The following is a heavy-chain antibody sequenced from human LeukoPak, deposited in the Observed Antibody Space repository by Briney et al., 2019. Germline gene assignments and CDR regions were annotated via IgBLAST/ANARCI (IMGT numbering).Heavy chain of an antibody. J-gene: IGHJ4*02. Sequence: GGSLRLSCAASGFTFSAYWMHWVRQAPGKGLEWLADIRQDGDQTYYADSVEGRFTISRDNAKNSLYLQMNSLRADDTSVYYCAKELASTGALDLWGQGTLVTVSS. CDR2: IRQDGDQT. CDR1: GFTFSAYW. CDR3: AKELASTGALDL. V-gene: IGHV3-7*01. D-gene: IGHD1-14*01.